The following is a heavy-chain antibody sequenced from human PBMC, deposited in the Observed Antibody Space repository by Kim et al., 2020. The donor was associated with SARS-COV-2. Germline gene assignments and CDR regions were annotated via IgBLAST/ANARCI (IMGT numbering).Heavy chain of an antibody. CDR2: INGSNENT. CDR1: GFTFSSYG. D-gene: IGHD6-13*01. CDR3: AISRLRGYHNRAALEY. J-gene: IGHJ4*02. Sequence: ASVKVSCKTSGFTFSSYGINWVRQAPGQGLEWMGWINGSNENTNYADILQDRITITTDTSTTTAYMELRSLRSDDTAVYYCAISRLRGYHNRAALEYWGQETLVTVSS. V-gene: IGHV1-18*01.